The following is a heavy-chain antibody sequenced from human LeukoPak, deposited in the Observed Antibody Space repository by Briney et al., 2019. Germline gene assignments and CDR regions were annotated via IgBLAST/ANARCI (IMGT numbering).Heavy chain of an antibody. CDR3: ASAHGSIDY. Sequence: SQTLSLTCAISGDSVSSNSAAWTWIRQSPSRGLEWLGRTYYRSKWYNEYAVSVKSRITINPDTSKNQFSLQLNSVTPEDTAVYYCASAHGSIDYWGQGTLVTVSS. J-gene: IGHJ4*02. V-gene: IGHV6-1*01. CDR2: TYYRSKWYN. CDR1: GDSVSSNSAA. D-gene: IGHD3-10*01.